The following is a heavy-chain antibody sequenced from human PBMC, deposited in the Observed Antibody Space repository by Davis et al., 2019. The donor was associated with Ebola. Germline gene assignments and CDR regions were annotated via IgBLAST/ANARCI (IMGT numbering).Heavy chain of an antibody. D-gene: IGHD5-12*01. CDR1: GFTFSSYS. J-gene: IGHJ5*02. V-gene: IGHV3-23*01. Sequence: GESLKISCAASGFTFSSYSMNWVRQAPGKGLEWVSGISGSGETTHYADSVKGRLIISRDNSKNTLFLQMNSLSAEDTAVYYCAKDGGYEGWFDPWGQGTLVTASS. CDR2: ISGSGETT. CDR3: AKDGGYEGWFDP.